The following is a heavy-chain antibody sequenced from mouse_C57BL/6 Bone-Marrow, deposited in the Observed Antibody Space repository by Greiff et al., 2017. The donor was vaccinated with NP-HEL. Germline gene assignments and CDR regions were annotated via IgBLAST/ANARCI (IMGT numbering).Heavy chain of an antibody. D-gene: IGHD1-1*01. CDR3: ARWDAITTVVARNYFDY. J-gene: IGHJ2*01. CDR1: GYTFTDYY. Sequence: VQLQQSGPELVKPGASVKISCKASGYTFTDYYMNWVKQSHGKSLEWIGDINPNNGGTSYNQKFKGKATLTVDKSSSTAYMELRSLTSEDSAVYYCARWDAITTVVARNYFDYWGQGTTLTVSS. V-gene: IGHV1-26*01. CDR2: INPNNGGT.